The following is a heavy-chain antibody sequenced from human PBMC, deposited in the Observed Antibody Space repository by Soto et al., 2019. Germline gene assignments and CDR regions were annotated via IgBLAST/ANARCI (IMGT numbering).Heavy chain of an antibody. J-gene: IGHJ6*02. CDR1: GGSISSGDYY. Sequence: SETLSLTCTVSGGSISSGDYYWSWIRQPPGKGLEWIGYIYYSGSTYYNPSLKSRVTISVDTSKNQFSLKLSSVTAADTAVYYCSSGLEHYYYGMDVWGQGTTVTVSS. CDR3: SSGLEHYYYGMDV. V-gene: IGHV4-30-4*01. D-gene: IGHD3-22*01. CDR2: IYYSGST.